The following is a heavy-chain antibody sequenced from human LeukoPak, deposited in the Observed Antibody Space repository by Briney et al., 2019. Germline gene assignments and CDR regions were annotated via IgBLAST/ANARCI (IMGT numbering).Heavy chain of an antibody. J-gene: IGHJ3*02. V-gene: IGHV3-23*01. CDR2: ISGSGSST. CDR3: AKGLYYYGSGGAFDI. D-gene: IGHD3-10*01. Sequence: GGSLRLSCAASRFTFSTYAMSWVRQAPGKGLEWVSGISGSGSSTYYADSVKGRFTISRDISKNTLYLQMNSLRAEDTAVYYCAKGLYYYGSGGAFDIWGQGTMVTVSS. CDR1: RFTFSTYA.